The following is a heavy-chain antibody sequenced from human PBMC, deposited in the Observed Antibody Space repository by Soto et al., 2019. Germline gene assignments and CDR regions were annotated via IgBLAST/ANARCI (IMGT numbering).Heavy chain of an antibody. CDR1: GGSFSGYY. Sequence: QVQLQQWGAGLLKPSETLSLTCAVYGGSFSGYYWSWIRQPPGKGLEWIGEINHSGSTNYHASLKSRVTISVDTSKNQFSLKLSSVSAADTAVYFCARRRGRQQLVQRFYNGMDVWGQGTTVTVSS. CDR3: ARRRGRQQLVQRFYNGMDV. V-gene: IGHV4-34*01. CDR2: INHSGST. J-gene: IGHJ6*02. D-gene: IGHD6-13*01.